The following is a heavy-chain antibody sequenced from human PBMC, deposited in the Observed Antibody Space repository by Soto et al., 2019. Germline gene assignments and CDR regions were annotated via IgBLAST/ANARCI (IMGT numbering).Heavy chain of an antibody. V-gene: IGHV5-51*01. CDR1: VYSFTSYW. Sequence: GESLKISCKGSVYSFTSYWIGWVRQMPGKGLEWMGIIYPGDSDTRYSPSFQGQVTISADKSISTAYLRWSSLKASDTAMYYCARSYRAPSTRKQRMVRGVYGFDYWGQGTLVTVSS. D-gene: IGHD3-10*01. CDR3: ARSYRAPSTRKQRMVRGVYGFDY. CDR2: IYPGDSDT. J-gene: IGHJ4*02.